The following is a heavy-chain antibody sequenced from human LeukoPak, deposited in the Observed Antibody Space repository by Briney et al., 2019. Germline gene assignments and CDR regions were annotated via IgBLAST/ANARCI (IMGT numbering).Heavy chain of an antibody. V-gene: IGHV3-74*01. CDR1: GFTFSSYW. CDR2: INGDGTTT. D-gene: IGHD3-3*01. J-gene: IGHJ4*02. Sequence: GGSLRLSCAASGFTFSSYWMHWVRQAPGKGLVWVSRINGDGTTTTYADSVKGRFTISRDNSKNTLYLQMNSLRAEDTAVYYCAFSSYYDFWSGYYFDYWGQGTLVTVSS. CDR3: AFSSYYDFWSGYYFDY.